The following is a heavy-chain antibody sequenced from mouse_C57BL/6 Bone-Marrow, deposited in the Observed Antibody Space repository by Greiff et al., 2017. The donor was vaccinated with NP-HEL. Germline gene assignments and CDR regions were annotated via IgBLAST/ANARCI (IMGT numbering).Heavy chain of an antibody. V-gene: IGHV1-55*01. D-gene: IGHD2-1*01. CDR2: IYPGSGST. J-gene: IGHJ4*01. CDR1: GYTFTSYW. Sequence: QVHVKQPGAELVKPGASVKMSCKASGYTFTSYWITWVKQRPGQGLEWIGDIYPGSGSTNYNEKFKSKATLTVDTSSSTAYMQLSSLTSEDSAVYYCAPYGNFSMDYWGQGTSVTVSS. CDR3: APYGNFSMDY.